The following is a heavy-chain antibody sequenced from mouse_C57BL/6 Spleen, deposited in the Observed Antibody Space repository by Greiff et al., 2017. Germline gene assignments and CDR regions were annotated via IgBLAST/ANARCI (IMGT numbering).Heavy chain of an antibody. CDR1: GYTFTSYW. D-gene: IGHD2-2*01. V-gene: IGHV1-64*01. CDR3: ARGGYQSLFDY. Sequence: QVQLQQPGAELVKPGASVKLSCKASGYTFTSYWMHWVKQRPGQGLEWIGMIHPNSGSTNYNEKFKSKATLTVDKSSSTAYMQLSSRTSEDAAVYYCARGGYQSLFDYWGQGTTLTVSS. J-gene: IGHJ2*01. CDR2: IHPNSGST.